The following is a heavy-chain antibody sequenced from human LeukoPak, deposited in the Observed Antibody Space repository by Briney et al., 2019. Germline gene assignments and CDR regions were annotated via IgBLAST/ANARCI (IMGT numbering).Heavy chain of an antibody. J-gene: IGHJ5*02. V-gene: IGHV1-46*01. D-gene: IGHD2/OR15-2a*01. CDR1: GYTFTSDH. Sequence: ASVKVSCKASGYTFTSDHIHWVRQAPGQGLEWMGIINPSGGSTAYAQKFQGRVTLITDTSTATDYMELNSLRSDDTAVYYCATNIGGGWSDHWGQGTLVTVSS. CDR2: INPSGGST. CDR3: ATNIGGGWSDH.